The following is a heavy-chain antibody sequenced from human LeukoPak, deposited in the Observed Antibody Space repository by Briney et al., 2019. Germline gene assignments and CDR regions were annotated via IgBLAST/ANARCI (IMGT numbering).Heavy chain of an antibody. CDR3: VVLPAH. V-gene: IGHV4-38-2*02. D-gene: IGHD3-16*02. Sequence: SETLSLTCTVSGFSISSDYYWGWIRQPPGKGLEWIGSLYQSGSSYYNPSLKSRVTISVDTSRSQFSLTLTSVTAADTAVYYCVVLPAHWGQGTLVTVSS. CDR2: LYQSGSS. J-gene: IGHJ4*02. CDR1: GFSISSDYY.